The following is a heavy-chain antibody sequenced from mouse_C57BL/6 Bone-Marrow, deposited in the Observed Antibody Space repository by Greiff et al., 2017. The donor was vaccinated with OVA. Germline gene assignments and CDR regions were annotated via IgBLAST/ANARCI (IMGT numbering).Heavy chain of an antibody. D-gene: IGHD1-1*01. CDR1: GFTFTDYY. J-gene: IGHJ2*01. V-gene: IGHV7-3*01. Sequence: EVQRVESGGGLVQPGGSLSLSCAASGFTFTDYYMSWVRQPPGKALEWLGFIRNKANGYTTEYSASVKGRFTISRDNSQSILYLQMNALRAEDSATYYCARYCYGSSFDYWGQGTTLTVSS. CDR2: IRNKANGYTT. CDR3: ARYCYGSSFDY.